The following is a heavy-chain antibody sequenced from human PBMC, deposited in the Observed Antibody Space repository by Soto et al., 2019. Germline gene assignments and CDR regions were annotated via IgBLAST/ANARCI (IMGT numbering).Heavy chain of an antibody. CDR3: AKDYYGSGGGMDV. CDR1: GFTFSSYG. Sequence: QVQLVESGGGVVQPGRSLRLSCAASGFTFSSYGTHWVRQAPGKGLEWVAVISYDGSNKYYADSVKGRFTISRDNSKNTLYLQMNSLRAEDTAVYYCAKDYYGSGGGMDVWGQGTTVTVSS. J-gene: IGHJ6*02. V-gene: IGHV3-30*18. D-gene: IGHD3-10*01. CDR2: ISYDGSNK.